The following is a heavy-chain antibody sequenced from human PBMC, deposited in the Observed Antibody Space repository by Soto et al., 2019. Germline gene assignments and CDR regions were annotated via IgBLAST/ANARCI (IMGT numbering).Heavy chain of an antibody. D-gene: IGHD3-3*01. V-gene: IGHV4-34*01. Sequence: QVQLQQWGAGLLKPSETVSLTCAVYGGSFIGYYGTWIRQPPWKGLEWIGDINHCGSTNYNPSLKSRVTISADTSKNQFSLRLSSVTAADTAVYYCATLGHYDFWSGFRKGNWFDPWGQGTLVTVSS. CDR3: ATLGHYDFWSGFRKGNWFDP. CDR2: INHCGST. J-gene: IGHJ5*02. CDR1: GGSFIGYY.